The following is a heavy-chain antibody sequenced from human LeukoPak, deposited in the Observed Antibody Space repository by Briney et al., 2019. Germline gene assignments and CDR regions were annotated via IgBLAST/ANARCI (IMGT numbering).Heavy chain of an antibody. V-gene: IGHV3-15*01. Sequence: GSLRLSCAASGFTFDDYGMSWVRQAPGKGLEWVGRIKSKTDGGTTDYAAPVKGRFTISRDDSKNTLYLQMNSLKTEDTAVYYCTTFWRGYFDYWGQGTLVTVSS. J-gene: IGHJ4*02. CDR3: TTFWRGYFDY. D-gene: IGHD1-1*01. CDR2: IKSKTDGGTT. CDR1: GFTFDDYG.